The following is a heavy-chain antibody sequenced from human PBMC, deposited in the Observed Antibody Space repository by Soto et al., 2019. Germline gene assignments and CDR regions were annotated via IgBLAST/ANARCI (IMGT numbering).Heavy chain of an antibody. D-gene: IGHD3-3*01. Sequence: GESLKISCAASGFTFSSYAMSWVRQAPGKGLEWVSAISGSGGSTYYADSVKGRFTISRDNSKNTLYLQMNSLRAEDTAVYYCAKDFMTYYDFWSGYYTNARGDPWGQGTLVTVSS. CDR1: GFTFSSYA. CDR2: ISGSGGST. CDR3: AKDFMTYYDFWSGYYTNARGDP. J-gene: IGHJ5*02. V-gene: IGHV3-23*01.